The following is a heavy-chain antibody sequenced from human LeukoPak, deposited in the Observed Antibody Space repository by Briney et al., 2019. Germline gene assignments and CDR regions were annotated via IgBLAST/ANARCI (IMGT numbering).Heavy chain of an antibody. CDR3: AKGRLITSSVVIASAFDY. D-gene: IGHD2-21*01. J-gene: IGHJ4*02. CDR2: GISGTKFT. CDR1: DFTFSRYR. V-gene: IGHV3-21*01. Sequence: PGGSLRLSCEASDFTFSRYRMNWVRQAPGAGLEWVASGISGTKFTFYADSVKGRFTISRDISKNTLYLQMNSLRAEDTAVYYCAKGRLITSSVVIASAFDYWGQGNLVTVSS.